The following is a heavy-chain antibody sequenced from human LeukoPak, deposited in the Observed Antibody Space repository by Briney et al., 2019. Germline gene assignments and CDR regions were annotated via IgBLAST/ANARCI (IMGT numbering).Heavy chain of an antibody. J-gene: IGHJ2*01. CDR3: ARQLVYYDILTGYYNGWYFDL. CDR2: IYYSGST. Sequence: SETLSLTCTVSGGSISSSSYYWGWIRQPPGKGLEWIGSIYYSGSTYYNPPLKSRVTISVDTSKNQFSLKLSSVTAADTAVYYCARQLVYYDILTGYYNGWYFDLWGRGTLVTVSS. D-gene: IGHD3-9*01. CDR1: GGSISSSSYY. V-gene: IGHV4-39*01.